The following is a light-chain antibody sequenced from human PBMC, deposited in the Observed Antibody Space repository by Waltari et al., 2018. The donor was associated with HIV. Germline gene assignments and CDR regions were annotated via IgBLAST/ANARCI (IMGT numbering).Light chain of an antibody. CDR1: QTINTY. CDR3: QQVFNYPHT. V-gene: IGKV1-39*01. J-gene: IGKJ2*01. Sequence: DIRMTQSPSSLSASVGDRVTITCRASQTINTYLNWYQQERGKAPKLLIFATTRLQSWVPSRFSGGGSGTDFTLTITSLQPEDFTTYFCQQVFNYPHTFGQGTTVDIK. CDR2: ATT.